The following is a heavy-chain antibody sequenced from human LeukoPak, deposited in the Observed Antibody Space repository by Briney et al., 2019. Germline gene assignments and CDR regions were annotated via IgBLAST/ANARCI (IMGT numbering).Heavy chain of an antibody. V-gene: IGHV4-30-4*01. CDR2: IYYSGST. CDR3: ARDDSSGYYFMSS. CDR1: GGSISSGDYY. Sequence: SETLSLTCTVSGGSISSGDYYWSWLRQPPGTGLEWIGYIYYSGSTYYNPSLKSRVTISVDTSKNQFSLKLSSVTAADTAVYYCARDDSSGYYFMSSWGQGTLVTVSS. J-gene: IGHJ5*02. D-gene: IGHD3-22*01.